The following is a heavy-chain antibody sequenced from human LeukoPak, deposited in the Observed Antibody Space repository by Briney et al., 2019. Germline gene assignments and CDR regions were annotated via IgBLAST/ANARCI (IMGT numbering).Heavy chain of an antibody. CDR1: GGSISSSNYY. CDR2: ISTSGST. CDR3: ARARYYYDSSARCWFDP. V-gene: IGHV4-61*02. Sequence: PSETLSLTCTVSGGSISSSNYYWSWIRQPAGKGLEWIGRISTSGSTKYKFSLKSRVTISVDTSKNQFSLKLSSMTAADTAIYYCARARYYYDSSARCWFDPWGQGTLVTVSS. J-gene: IGHJ5*02. D-gene: IGHD3-22*01.